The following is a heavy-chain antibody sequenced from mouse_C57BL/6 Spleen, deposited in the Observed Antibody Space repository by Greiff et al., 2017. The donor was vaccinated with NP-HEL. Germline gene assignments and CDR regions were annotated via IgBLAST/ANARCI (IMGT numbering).Heavy chain of an antibody. Sequence: QVQLKQPGAELVRPGTSVKLSCKASGYTFTSYWMHWVKQRPGQGLEWIGVIDPSDSYTNYNQKFKGKATLTVDTSSSTAYMQLSSLTSEDSAVYYCARHSNFTWFAYWGQGTLVTVSA. CDR3: ARHSNFTWFAY. J-gene: IGHJ3*01. CDR1: GYTFTSYW. D-gene: IGHD2-5*01. CDR2: IDPSDSYT. V-gene: IGHV1-59*01.